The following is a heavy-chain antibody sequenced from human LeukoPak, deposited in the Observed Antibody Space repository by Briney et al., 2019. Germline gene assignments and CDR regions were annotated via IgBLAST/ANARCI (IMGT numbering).Heavy chain of an antibody. J-gene: IGHJ4*02. Sequence: GGSLRLSCAASGFTFGDYAMSWVRQAPGKGLEWVGIIRSKAYGGTTEYAASVKGRFTISRDDSKSIAYLQINSLKTEDTAVYYCTRGRAVGGIVNWGQGTLVTASS. CDR3: TRGRAVGGIVN. CDR2: IRSKAYGGTT. V-gene: IGHV3-49*04. CDR1: GFTFGDYA. D-gene: IGHD6-19*01.